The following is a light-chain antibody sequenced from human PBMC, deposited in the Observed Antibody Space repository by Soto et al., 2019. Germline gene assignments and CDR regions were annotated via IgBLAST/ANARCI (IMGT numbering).Light chain of an antibody. V-gene: IGKV1-39*01. CDR2: TTS. J-gene: IGKJ2*01. CDR3: HQSYITPPA. Sequence: DVHMTQSPSSLSASVLDRFTITCRASQNIDIYLNWYQQKPGRPPTLLIYTTSRLQSGVPTRFSGSGSGTDFTLTISNLQPEDFATYSCHQSYITPPAFGQGTKVDIK. CDR1: QNIDIY.